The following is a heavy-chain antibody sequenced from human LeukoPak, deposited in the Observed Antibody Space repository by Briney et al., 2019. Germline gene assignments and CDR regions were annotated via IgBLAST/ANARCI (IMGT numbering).Heavy chain of an antibody. J-gene: IGHJ6*04. CDR2: ISYIGST. V-gene: IGHV4-59*11. CDR1: ADSFSSHY. CDR3: ATMTIFGVVIDDV. Sequence: SETLSLTCAVSADSFSSHYWSWIRQPPGKGLEWIGYISYIGSTNYNPSLKSRVTISIDTSKNQFSLKLSSVTAADTAVYYCATMTIFGVVIDDVWGKGTTVTVSS. D-gene: IGHD3-3*01.